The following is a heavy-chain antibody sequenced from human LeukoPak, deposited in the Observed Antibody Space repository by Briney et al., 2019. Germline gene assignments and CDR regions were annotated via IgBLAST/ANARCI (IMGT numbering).Heavy chain of an antibody. V-gene: IGHV1-2*02. J-gene: IGHJ4*02. CDR3: ARVTVTTRVGDY. Sequence: ASVKVSCKASGYTFTGYYMHWVRQAPGQGLEWMGWINPNSGGTNYAQKFQGRVTMTRDTSISTAYMELSRLRSDDTAVYYCARVTVTTRVGDYWGQGTLVTVSS. D-gene: IGHD4-17*01. CDR2: INPNSGGT. CDR1: GYTFTGYY.